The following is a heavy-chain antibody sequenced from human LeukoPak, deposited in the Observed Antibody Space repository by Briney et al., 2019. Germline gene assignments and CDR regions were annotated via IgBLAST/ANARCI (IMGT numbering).Heavy chain of an antibody. D-gene: IGHD2-15*01. V-gene: IGHV3-23*01. J-gene: IGHJ4*02. CDR2: ISGSGGST. Sequence: PGGSLRLSCAASGFTFSSYAMSWVRQAPGKGLEWVSAISGSGGSTYYADSVKGRFTISRDNSKNTLYLQMNSLRAEDTAVYYCAKAQIGYCSGGSCYSGYWGQGTLVTVSS. CDR1: GFTFSSYA. CDR3: AKAQIGYCSGGSCYSGY.